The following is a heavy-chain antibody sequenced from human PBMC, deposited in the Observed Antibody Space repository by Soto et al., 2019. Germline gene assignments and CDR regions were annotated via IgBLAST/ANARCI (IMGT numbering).Heavy chain of an antibody. J-gene: IGHJ5*02. CDR1: TETFNNYG. CDR2: ISTYNGNP. CDR3: ARRRLKHYHISGTTAWFDP. D-gene: IGHD3-22*01. V-gene: IGHV1-18*04. Sequence: ASVKVSCKASTETFNNYGIAWVRQAPGQGLEWMGWISTYNGNPEYAQKVQGRLSMTTDTSTNTAYMELRSLRSDDSAVYYCARRRLKHYHISGTTAWFDPWGQGTLVTVS.